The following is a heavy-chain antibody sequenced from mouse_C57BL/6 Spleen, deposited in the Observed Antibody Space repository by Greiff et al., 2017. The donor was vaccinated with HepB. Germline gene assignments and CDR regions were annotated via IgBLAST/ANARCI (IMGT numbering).Heavy chain of an antibody. J-gene: IGHJ4*01. CDR1: GYTFTSYW. V-gene: IGHV1-53*01. D-gene: IGHD3-1*01. CDR3: ARYGGLREGYYAMDY. Sequence: VKLQESGTELVKPGASVKLSCKASGYTFTSYWMHWVKQRPGQGLEWIGNINPSNGGTNYNEKFKSKATLTVDKSSSTAYMQLSSLTSEDSAVYYCARYGGLREGYYAMDYWGQGTSVTVSS. CDR2: INPSNGGT.